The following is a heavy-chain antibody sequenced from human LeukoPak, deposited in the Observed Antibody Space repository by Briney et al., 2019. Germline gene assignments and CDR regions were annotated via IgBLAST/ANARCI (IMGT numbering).Heavy chain of an antibody. Sequence: PGGSLRLSCAASGFTFSSYAMSWVRQAPGKGLEWVSVIYSGGSTYYADSVKGRFTISRDNSKNTLYLQMNSLRAEDTAVYYCASPDGIRSTGDPVGYYFDYWGQGTLVTVSS. CDR2: IYSGGST. CDR1: GFTFSSYA. V-gene: IGHV3-66*01. CDR3: ASPDGIRSTGDPVGYYFDY. J-gene: IGHJ4*02. D-gene: IGHD7-27*01.